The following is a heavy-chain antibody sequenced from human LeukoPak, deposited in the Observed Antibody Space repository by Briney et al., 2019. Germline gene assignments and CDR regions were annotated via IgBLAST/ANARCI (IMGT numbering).Heavy chain of an antibody. CDR3: ATIQKWLPY. V-gene: IGHV1-2*02. J-gene: IGHJ4*02. CDR1: GYTFTNYF. Sequence: GASVKVSCKASGYTFTNYFLHWVRQAPGQGLEWLGWINPDNGGTNEAQKFQSRVTNTRDTSNNTAYMEIGKLRSDDTAMYCCATIQKWLPYWGQGTMVTVSS. D-gene: IGHD5-18*01. CDR2: INPDNGGT.